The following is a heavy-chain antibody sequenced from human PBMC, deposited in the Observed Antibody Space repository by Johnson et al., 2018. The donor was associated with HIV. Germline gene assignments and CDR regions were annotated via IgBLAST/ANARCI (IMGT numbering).Heavy chain of an antibody. CDR3: AREKYGSEAIDGFDI. D-gene: IGHD2/OR15-2a*01. CDR1: GFTFRSYA. J-gene: IGHJ3*02. Sequence: QVQLVESGGGVVQPGRSLRLSCAASGFTFRSYAMHWVRQAPGKGLEWVAVISYHGTNKYYADSVKGRFTISRDNSKNTMYLQMNSLRAEDKAVAYCAREKYGSEAIDGFDIWGQGTMVTVSS. V-gene: IGHV3-30-3*01. CDR2: ISYHGTNK.